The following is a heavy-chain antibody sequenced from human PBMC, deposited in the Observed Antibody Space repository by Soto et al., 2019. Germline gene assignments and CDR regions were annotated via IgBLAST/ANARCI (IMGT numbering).Heavy chain of an antibody. D-gene: IGHD6-13*01. CDR1: VYSFTSYW. Sequence: EVQLVQSGAEVKKPGESLRISCKGSVYSFTSYWISWVRQMPGKGLEWMGRIDPSDSYTNYSPSFQGHVTISADKSISTAYLQWSSLKASDTAMYYCARRRIAAADPYYYGMDVWGQGTTVTVSS. J-gene: IGHJ6*02. V-gene: IGHV5-10-1*03. CDR2: IDPSDSYT. CDR3: ARRRIAAADPYYYGMDV.